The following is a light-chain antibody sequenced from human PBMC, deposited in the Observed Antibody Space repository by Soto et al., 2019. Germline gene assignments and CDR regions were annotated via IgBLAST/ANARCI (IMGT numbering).Light chain of an antibody. V-gene: IGLV1-44*01. CDR2: TNN. Sequence: QSALTQPPSASGTPGQRVTSSCSGSNSNIGTNTVNWYQQLPGTAPRLLIYTNNQRPSGVPQRFSGSKTGTSASLAIGGLQSEDGADYYCAAWDDSLGAYVFGTGTKVTV. CDR1: NSNIGTNT. CDR3: AAWDDSLGAYV. J-gene: IGLJ1*01.